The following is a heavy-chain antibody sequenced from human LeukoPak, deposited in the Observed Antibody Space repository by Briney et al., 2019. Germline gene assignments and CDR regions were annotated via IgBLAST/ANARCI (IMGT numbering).Heavy chain of an antibody. J-gene: IGHJ4*02. CDR1: GDSIRNYY. CDR3: ARVYYHSSAYYLYFFDY. D-gene: IGHD3-22*01. V-gene: IGHV4-59*01. Sequence: SETLSLTCTVSGDSIRNYYWTWIRQPPGKALEWIGYIYYSGSTNYNPSLTSRVTISVDTSKNQFSLKLSSVTAADTAVYYCARVYYHSSAYYLYFFDYWGQGTLVTVSS. CDR2: IYYSGST.